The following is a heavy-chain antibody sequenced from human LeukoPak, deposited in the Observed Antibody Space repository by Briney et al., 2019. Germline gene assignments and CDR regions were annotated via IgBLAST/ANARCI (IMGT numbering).Heavy chain of an antibody. Sequence: GGSLRLSCAASGFTVSSNYMSWVRQAPGKGLEWASVIYSGGSTYYADSVKGRFTISRDNSKNTLYLQMNSLRAEDTAVYYCARVPPGYSSGWYLPTYYMDVWGKGTTVTVSS. CDR2: IYSGGST. CDR3: ARVPPGYSSGWYLPTYYMDV. J-gene: IGHJ6*03. D-gene: IGHD6-13*01. CDR1: GFTVSSNY. V-gene: IGHV3-66*02.